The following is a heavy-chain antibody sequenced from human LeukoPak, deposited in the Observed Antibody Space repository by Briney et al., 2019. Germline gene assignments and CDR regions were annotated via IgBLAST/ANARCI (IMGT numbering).Heavy chain of an antibody. J-gene: IGHJ4*02. CDR1: GGSFSGYY. D-gene: IGHD2-2*01. V-gene: IGHV4-34*01. Sequence: SETLSLTCAVYGGSFSGYYWSWIRQPPGKELEWIGEINHSGSTNYNPSLKSRVTISVDTSKNQFSLKLSSVTAADTAVYYCARQHCSSTSCHLDYWGQGTLVTVSS. CDR2: INHSGST. CDR3: ARQHCSSTSCHLDY.